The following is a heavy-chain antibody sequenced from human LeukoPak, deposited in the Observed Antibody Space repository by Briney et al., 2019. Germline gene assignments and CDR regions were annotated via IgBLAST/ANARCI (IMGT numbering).Heavy chain of an antibody. V-gene: IGHV1-8*01. CDR2: MNPNSGNT. J-gene: IGHJ4*02. CDR3: ARVPTTTPGIDY. CDR1: GYSFTSYD. D-gene: IGHD4-17*01. Sequence: ASVKVSCKASGYSFTSYDINWVRQATGQGLEWMGRMNPNSGNTGYAQKFQGRVTMTRNTSISTAYMELSSLRSEDTAVYYCARVPTTTPGIDYWGQGTLVTVSS.